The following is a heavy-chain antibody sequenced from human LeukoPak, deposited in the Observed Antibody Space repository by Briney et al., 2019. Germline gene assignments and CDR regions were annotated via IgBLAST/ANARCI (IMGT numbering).Heavy chain of an antibody. Sequence: GGSLRLSCAASGFTFSSYSMNRVRQAPGKGLEWVSSISSSSSYIYYADSVKGRFTISRDNAKNSLYLQMNSLRAEDTAVYYCARDRGYYDYVWGSYQGENYFDYWGQGTLVTVSS. CDR3: ARDRGYYDYVWGSYQGENYFDY. D-gene: IGHD3-16*02. J-gene: IGHJ4*02. CDR2: ISSSSSYI. CDR1: GFTFSSYS. V-gene: IGHV3-21*01.